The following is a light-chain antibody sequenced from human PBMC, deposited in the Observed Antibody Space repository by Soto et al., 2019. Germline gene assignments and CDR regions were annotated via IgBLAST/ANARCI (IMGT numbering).Light chain of an antibody. V-gene: IGLV1-51*01. Sequence: QAVVTQPPSVSAAPGQKVSISCSGSSSNVGKNFVSWYQHVPGKAPKLLIYDNQKRPSGIPDRFSASKSGTLATLVITGLQTGDEADYYCGTWDSSLTIGVIFGGGTKLTVL. CDR1: SSNVGKNF. J-gene: IGLJ2*01. CDR3: GTWDSSLTIGVI. CDR2: DNQ.